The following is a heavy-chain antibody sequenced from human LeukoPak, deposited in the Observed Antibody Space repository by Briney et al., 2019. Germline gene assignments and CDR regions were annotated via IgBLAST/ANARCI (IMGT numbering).Heavy chain of an antibody. V-gene: IGHV4-34*01. J-gene: IGHJ4*02. Sequence: SETLSLTCAVYGGSFSGNFWIWIRQPPGKGLEWIGESNDSGITNYNPSLKSRVTISVDTSKNQISLKLSFVTAADTAVYYCARKAVGATSNYFDYWGQGTLVTVSS. CDR2: SNDSGIT. CDR3: ARKAVGATSNYFDY. D-gene: IGHD1-26*01. CDR1: GGSFSGNF.